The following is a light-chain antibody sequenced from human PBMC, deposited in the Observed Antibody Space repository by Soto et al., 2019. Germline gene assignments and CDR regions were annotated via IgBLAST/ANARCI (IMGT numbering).Light chain of an antibody. CDR1: QSIRSY. V-gene: IGKV1-12*01. Sequence: DIQLTQSPSSLSASVGDKVTITCRASQSIRSYLNWVQQKTGKAPKLLIYDASSLQSGVPSRFSGSGSGTDFTLTISSLQPEDFATYYCQQANSFPLTFGGGTKVDIK. CDR3: QQANSFPLT. J-gene: IGKJ4*01. CDR2: DAS.